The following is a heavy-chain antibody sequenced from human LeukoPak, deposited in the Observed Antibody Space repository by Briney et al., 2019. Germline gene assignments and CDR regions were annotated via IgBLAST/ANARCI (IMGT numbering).Heavy chain of an antibody. CDR2: IKQDGGEE. CDR1: GFAFSSYW. V-gene: IGHV3-7*01. D-gene: IGHD1-26*01. CDR3: ARLGGGYYTY. Sequence: SGGSLRLSCVASGFAFSSYWMTWVRQAPGKGLEWVANIKQDGGEEYYVDSVKGRFTISRDNAKNSLFLQMNSLRVEDTAVYYCARLGGGYYTYWGQGTLVTVSS. J-gene: IGHJ4*02.